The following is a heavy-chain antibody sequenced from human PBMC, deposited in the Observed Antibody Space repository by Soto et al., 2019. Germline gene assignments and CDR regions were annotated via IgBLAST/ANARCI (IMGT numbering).Heavy chain of an antibody. Sequence: PGGSLRLSCAASGFTFSSYAMSWVRQAPGKGLEWVSAISGSGGSTYYADSVKGRFTISRDNSKNTLYLQMNSLRAEDTAVYYCAKTSIAARPNYYYGMDVWGQGTTVTVSS. V-gene: IGHV3-23*01. J-gene: IGHJ6*02. CDR2: ISGSGGST. CDR3: AKTSIAARPNYYYGMDV. D-gene: IGHD6-6*01. CDR1: GFTFSSYA.